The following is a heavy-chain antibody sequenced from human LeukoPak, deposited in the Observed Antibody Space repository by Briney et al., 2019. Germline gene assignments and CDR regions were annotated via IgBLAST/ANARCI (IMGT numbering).Heavy chain of an antibody. CDR2: IYPSGST. CDR1: GCSISSYY. V-gene: IGHV4-4*07. D-gene: IGHD6-19*01. J-gene: IGHJ4*02. Sequence: PSETLSVTCTVSGCSISSYYCSWIRQPAGKGLEWIGRIYPSGSTNYNPSLMRRGTMLVDASKNQFSIKLSSVTAADTAVYYCAREGVAGTLDYWGQGTLVTVYS. CDR3: AREGVAGTLDY.